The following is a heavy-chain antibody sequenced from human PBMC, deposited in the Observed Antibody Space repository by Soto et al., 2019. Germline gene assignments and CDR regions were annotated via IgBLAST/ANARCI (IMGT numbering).Heavy chain of an antibody. Sequence: SETLSLTCTASGGSISSYYWSWIRQPPGKGLEWIGYIYYSGSTNYNPSLKSRVTISVDTSKNQFSLKLSSVTAADTAVYYCARATRLRFLEWLPVGYNWFDPWGQGTLVTVSS. V-gene: IGHV4-59*01. CDR2: IYYSGST. J-gene: IGHJ5*02. CDR1: GGSISSYY. D-gene: IGHD3-3*01. CDR3: ARATRLRFLEWLPVGYNWFDP.